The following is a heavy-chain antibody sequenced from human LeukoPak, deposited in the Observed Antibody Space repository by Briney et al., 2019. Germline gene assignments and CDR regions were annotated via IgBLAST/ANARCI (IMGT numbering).Heavy chain of an antibody. D-gene: IGHD7-27*01. CDR2: FYHSGST. CDR3: ARDLTPDISTGGGCSNYYYYYGMDV. J-gene: IGHJ6*04. V-gene: IGHV4-4*02. CDR1: GGSISSSNW. Sequence: SGTLSLTCAVSGGSISSSNWWSWVRQPPGKGLEWIGEFYHSGSTNYNPSLKTRVTISVDKSKNQFSLKLSSVTAADTAVYYCARDLTPDISTGGGCSNYYYYYGMDVWGKGTTVTVSS.